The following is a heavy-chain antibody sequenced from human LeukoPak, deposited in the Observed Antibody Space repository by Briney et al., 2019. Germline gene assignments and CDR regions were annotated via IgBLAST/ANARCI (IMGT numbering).Heavy chain of an antibody. V-gene: IGHV4-59*08. CDR2: IYYSGST. CDR1: GGSISSYY. D-gene: IGHD6-19*01. J-gene: IGHJ4*02. Sequence: PSETLSLTCTVSGGSISSYYWGWIRQPPGKGLEWIGDIYYSGSTNYNPSLKSRVTISVDTSKNQFSLKLSSVTAADTAVYYCARQKSSGWYEVDYWGQGTLVTVSS. CDR3: ARQKSSGWYEVDY.